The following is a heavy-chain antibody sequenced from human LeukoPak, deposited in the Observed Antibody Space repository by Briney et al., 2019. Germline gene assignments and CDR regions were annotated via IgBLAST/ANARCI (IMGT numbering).Heavy chain of an antibody. D-gene: IGHD3-16*01. V-gene: IGHV3-21*01. CDR3: ARTPGSDFWGTFDY. CDR2: ISSSSSYI. Sequence: GGSLRLSCAASGFTFSSYSMNWVRQAPGKGLEWVSSISSSSSYIYYADSVKGRFTISRDNAKNTLYLQMNSLRAEDTAVYYCARTPGSDFWGTFDYWGQGTLVTVSS. CDR1: GFTFSSYS. J-gene: IGHJ4*02.